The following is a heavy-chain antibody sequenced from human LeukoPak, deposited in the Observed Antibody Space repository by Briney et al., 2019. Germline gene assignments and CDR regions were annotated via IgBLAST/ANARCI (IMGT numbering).Heavy chain of an antibody. CDR3: AVSAYDFWSGYYAPIWAFDI. J-gene: IGHJ3*02. V-gene: IGHV4-30-2*01. Sequence: SQTLSLTCAVSGGSISSGGYSWSWIRQPPGKGLEWIGYIYHSGSTYYIPSLKSRVTISVDTSKNQFSLKLSSVTAADTAVYYCAVSAYDFWSGYYAPIWAFDIWGQGTMVTVSS. D-gene: IGHD3-3*01. CDR2: IYHSGST. CDR1: GGSISSGGYS.